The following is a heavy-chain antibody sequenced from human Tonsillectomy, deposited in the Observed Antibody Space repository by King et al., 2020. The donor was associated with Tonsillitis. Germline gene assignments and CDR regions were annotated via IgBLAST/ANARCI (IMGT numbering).Heavy chain of an antibody. CDR1: GGSISSSSYY. D-gene: IGHD5-12*01. CDR2: IYYSGST. J-gene: IGHJ6*03. Sequence: QLQESGPGLVKPSETLSLTCTVSGGSISSSSYYWGWIRQPPGKGLEWIGSIYYSGSTYYNPSLKSRVTISVDTSKNQFSLKLSSVTAADTAVYYCAVIVATTGLLGGSRYYMDVWGKGTTVAVSS. V-gene: IGHV4-39*01. CDR3: AVIVATTGLLGGSRYYMDV.